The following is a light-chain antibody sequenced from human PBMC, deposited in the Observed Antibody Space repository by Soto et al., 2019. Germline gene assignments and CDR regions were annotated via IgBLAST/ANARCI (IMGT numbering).Light chain of an antibody. CDR1: QSISSW. CDR2: DAS. Sequence: EIPMTQSPSTLSAYVGDRANITCRASQSISSWLAWYKQKPGKALKLLIYDASSVESGVPSRFSCSGSGTEFTLTISSLQPDDLETYYCQHRESFGQGTKVDI. J-gene: IGKJ1*01. CDR3: QHRES. V-gene: IGKV1-5*01.